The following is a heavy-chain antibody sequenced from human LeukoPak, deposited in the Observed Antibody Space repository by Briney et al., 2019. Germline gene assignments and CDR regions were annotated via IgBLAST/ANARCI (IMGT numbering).Heavy chain of an antibody. D-gene: IGHD5-18*01. Sequence: SETLSLTCTVSGGSISSSSYYWGWIRQPPGKGLEWIGSIYYSGSTYYNPSLKSRVTISVDTSKNQFSLKLSSVTAADTAVYYCARHHEEGQAMVPFDYWGQGTLVTVSS. CDR2: IYYSGST. CDR1: GGSISSSSYY. CDR3: ARHHEEGQAMVPFDY. J-gene: IGHJ4*02. V-gene: IGHV4-39*01.